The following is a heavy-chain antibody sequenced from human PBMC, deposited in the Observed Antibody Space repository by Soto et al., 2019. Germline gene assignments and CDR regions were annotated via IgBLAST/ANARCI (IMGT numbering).Heavy chain of an antibody. V-gene: IGHV3-48*02. CDR3: TKDIYMGGVGV. D-gene: IGHD3-10*01. Sequence: RLWNRAFGVNIRGYSMNWIRKAPGKWLEWVSCITSSSSTIYYAASVTGRFTISRANAKISLYLQMNSLREDDTALYCCTKDIYMGGVGVGGQGTTVTGSS. J-gene: IGHJ6*02. CDR2: ITSSSSTI. CDR1: GVNIRGYS.